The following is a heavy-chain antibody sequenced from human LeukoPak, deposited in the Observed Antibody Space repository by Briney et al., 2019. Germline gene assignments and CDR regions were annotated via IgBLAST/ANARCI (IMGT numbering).Heavy chain of an antibody. CDR2: FYSWCSK. V-gene: IGHV3-66*03. CDR1: GFPEWSNY. CDR3: ARERRVTYDILTGYYEFSQGAFDI. Sequence: GGSVTLLCAAWGFPEWSNYVIGPRESREGAGGGVLDFYSWCSKLYADSGEGRFHISRDNAKNTLYLQMNSLRAEDTAVYYCARERRVTYDILTGYYEFSQGAFDIWGQGTMVTVPS. D-gene: IGHD3-9*01. J-gene: IGHJ3*02.